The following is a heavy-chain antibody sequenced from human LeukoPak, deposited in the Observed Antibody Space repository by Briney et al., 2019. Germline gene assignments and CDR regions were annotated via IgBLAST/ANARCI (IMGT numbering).Heavy chain of an antibody. CDR3: VIGSGLFDY. D-gene: IGHD3-10*01. Sequence: GGSLRLSCAASGFTFSDYNMNWVRQAPGKGLEWVSSISSGSSYIYYADSVKGRFTISRDNTEYSLYLQMNSLRAEDTAAYYCVIGSGLFDYWGQGTLVTVSS. J-gene: IGHJ4*02. V-gene: IGHV3-21*01. CDR2: ISSGSSYI. CDR1: GFTFSDYN.